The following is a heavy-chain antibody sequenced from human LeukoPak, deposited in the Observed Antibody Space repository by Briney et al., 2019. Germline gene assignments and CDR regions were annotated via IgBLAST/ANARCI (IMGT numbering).Heavy chain of an antibody. CDR1: GYTFTSYG. J-gene: IGHJ4*02. Sequence: ASVKVSCKASGYTFTSYGISWVRQAPGQGIEWMGWISAYNGNTNYAQKLQGRVTMTTDTSTSTAYMELRRLRSDDTAVYYCARVNIVVVPAAVYYFDYWGQGTLVTVSS. CDR3: ARVNIVVVPAAVYYFDY. CDR2: ISAYNGNT. D-gene: IGHD2-2*01. V-gene: IGHV1-18*04.